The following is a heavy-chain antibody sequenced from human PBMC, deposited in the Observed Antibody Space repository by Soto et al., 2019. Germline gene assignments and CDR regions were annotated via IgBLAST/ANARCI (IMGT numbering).Heavy chain of an antibody. V-gene: IGHV1-8*01. CDR2: MNPNSGRA. D-gene: IGHD2-15*01. J-gene: IGHJ4*02. CDR3: ARGVEAGYDY. Sequence: QGQLVQSGPGVKKPGASVKVSCKASGYTFTSLDINWVGQATGKGLEWMGWMNPNSGRAAYAQKFQGRVTMTRDTSISTAYMELSGLTSEDTAIYYCARGVEAGYDYWGQGTLVTVSS. CDR1: GYTFTSLD.